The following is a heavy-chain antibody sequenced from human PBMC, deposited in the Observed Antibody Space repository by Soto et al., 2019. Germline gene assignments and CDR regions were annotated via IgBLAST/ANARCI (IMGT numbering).Heavy chain of an antibody. D-gene: IGHD3-22*01. CDR2: ISAYNGNT. V-gene: IGHV1-18*01. CDR3: ARDLGSSGYSGWFDP. J-gene: IGHJ5*02. CDR1: GYTFTSYG. Sequence: ASVKVSCKASGYTFTSYGISWVRQAPGQWLVWMGWISAYNGNTNYAQKLQGRVTMTTDTSTSTAYMELRSLRSDDTALYYCARDLGSSGYSGWFDPWGQGTLVTVSS.